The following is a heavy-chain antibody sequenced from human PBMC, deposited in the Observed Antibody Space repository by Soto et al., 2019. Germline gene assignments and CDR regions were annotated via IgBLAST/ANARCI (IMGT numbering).Heavy chain of an antibody. J-gene: IGHJ4*02. V-gene: IGHV3-23*01. CDR1: DFTTFSSYA. Sequence: EVQLLESGGGLVQPGGSLRLSCAASDFTTFSSYAMNWVRQAPGKGLEWVSGLSGSGGTTYYADSLKGRFTISRDNSQNTLYLQMNSLRAADTAVYYCAKGRGRYSYGLQKTFDSWGQGTLVTVSS. CDR2: LSGSGGTT. D-gene: IGHD5-18*01. CDR3: AKGRGRYSYGLQKTFDS.